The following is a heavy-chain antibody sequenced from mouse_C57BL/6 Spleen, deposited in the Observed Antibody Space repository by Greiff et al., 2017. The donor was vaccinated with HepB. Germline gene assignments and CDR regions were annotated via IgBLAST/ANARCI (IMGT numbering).Heavy chain of an antibody. CDR1: GYTFTDYY. Sequence: VQLQQSGAELVRPGASVKLSCKASGYTFTDYYINWVKQRPGQGLEWIARIYPGSGNTYYNEKFKGKATLTAEKSSSTAYMQLSSLTSEDSAVYFCARPGSSYGWFAYWGQRTLVTVSA. CDR3: ARPGSSYGWFAY. D-gene: IGHD1-1*01. J-gene: IGHJ3*01. V-gene: IGHV1-76*01. CDR2: IYPGSGNT.